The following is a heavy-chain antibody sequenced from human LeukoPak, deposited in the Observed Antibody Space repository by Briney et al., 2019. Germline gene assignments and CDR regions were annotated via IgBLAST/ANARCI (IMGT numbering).Heavy chain of an antibody. V-gene: IGHV3-48*01. CDR1: GFSFSSYS. D-gene: IGHD6-19*01. Sequence: GGSLRLSCEASGFSFSSYSMNWVRQAPGKGLEWISYISSIRGTINYADSVKGRFTISRDNAKNSLYLQMSSLRAEDTAVYSCARDTIAVAANYYFDYWGQGTLVTVSS. CDR2: ISSIRGTI. CDR3: ARDTIAVAANYYFDY. J-gene: IGHJ4*02.